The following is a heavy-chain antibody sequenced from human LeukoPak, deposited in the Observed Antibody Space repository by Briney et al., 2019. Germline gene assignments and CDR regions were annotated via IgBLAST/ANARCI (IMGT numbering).Heavy chain of an antibody. D-gene: IGHD6-19*01. CDR1: GGSFSGYY. J-gene: IGHJ3*02. CDR3: ASEGPSGSGAFDI. Sequence: SETLSLTCAVYGGSFSGYYWSWIRQPPGKGLEWIGYIYYSGSTNYNPSLKSRVTISVDTSKNQFSLKLSSVTAADTAVYYCASEGPSGSGAFDIWGQGTMVTVSS. V-gene: IGHV4-59*01. CDR2: IYYSGST.